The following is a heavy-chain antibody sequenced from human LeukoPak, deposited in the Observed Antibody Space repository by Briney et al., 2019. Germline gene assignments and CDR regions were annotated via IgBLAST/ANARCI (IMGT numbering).Heavy chain of an antibody. Sequence: SETLSLTCAVYGGSFSGYYWSWIRQPPGKGLEWIGEINHSGSTNYNPSLKSRVTISVDTSKNQFSLKLSPVTAADTAVYYCARGSLAAGFDYWGQGTLATVSS. V-gene: IGHV4-34*01. J-gene: IGHJ4*02. CDR3: ARGSLAAGFDY. D-gene: IGHD6-13*01. CDR2: INHSGST. CDR1: GGSFSGYY.